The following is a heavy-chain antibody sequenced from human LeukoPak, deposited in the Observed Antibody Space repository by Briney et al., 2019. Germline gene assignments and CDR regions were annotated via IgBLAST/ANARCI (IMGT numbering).Heavy chain of an antibody. CDR2: ISSSSTYI. D-gene: IGHD4-17*01. Sequence: GGSLRLSCAGSDFTFSSYTMNWVRQAPGKGLEWVSSISSSSTYIYYADSVKGRFTISRDNAKNSLYLQMNSLRAEDTAVYYCARGYGDYGKYYFDSWGQGTLVTVSS. J-gene: IGHJ4*02. V-gene: IGHV3-21*01. CDR3: ARGYGDYGKYYFDS. CDR1: DFTFSSYT.